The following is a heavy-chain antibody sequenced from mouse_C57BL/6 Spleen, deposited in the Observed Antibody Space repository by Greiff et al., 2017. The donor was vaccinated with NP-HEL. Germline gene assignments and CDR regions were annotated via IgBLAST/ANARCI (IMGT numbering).Heavy chain of an antibody. J-gene: IGHJ2*01. V-gene: IGHV1-69*01. D-gene: IGHD1-1*01. CDR2: IDPSDSYT. Sequence: QVQLKQPGAELVMPGASVKLSCKASGYTFTSYWMHWVKQRPGQGLEWIGEIDPSDSYTNYNQKFKGKSTLTVDKSSSTAYMQLSSLTSEDSAVYYCARGPITTVVSLYYFDYWGQGTTLTVSS. CDR1: GYTFTSYW. CDR3: ARGPITTVVSLYYFDY.